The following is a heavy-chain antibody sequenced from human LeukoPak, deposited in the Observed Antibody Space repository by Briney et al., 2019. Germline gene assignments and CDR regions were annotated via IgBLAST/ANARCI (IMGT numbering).Heavy chain of an antibody. V-gene: IGHV1-24*01. CDR3: ATGVTMVRGVYYYGMDV. J-gene: IGHJ6*02. CDR1: GYTLTELS. Sequence: EASVKVSCKVSGYTLTELSMHWVRQAPGKGLEWMGGFDPEDGETIYAQKFQGRVTMTEDTSTGTAYMELSSLRSEDTAVYYCATGVTMVRGVYYYGMDVWGQGTTVTVSS. CDR2: FDPEDGET. D-gene: IGHD3-10*01.